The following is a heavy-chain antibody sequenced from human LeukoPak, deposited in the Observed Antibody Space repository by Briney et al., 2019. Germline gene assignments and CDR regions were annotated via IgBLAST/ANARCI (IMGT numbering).Heavy chain of an antibody. CDR2: ISSSGSTV. CDR3: ATGGNSLAY. Sequence: GGSLRLSCAASGFTFSNYEMNWVRQARGKGLEWVSTISSSGSTVYYADSVKGRFTISRHNAKKSLSLQMNSLRAEDTAVYYCATGGNSLAYWGQGTLVTVSS. D-gene: IGHD1-26*01. V-gene: IGHV3-48*03. J-gene: IGHJ4*02. CDR1: GFTFSNYE.